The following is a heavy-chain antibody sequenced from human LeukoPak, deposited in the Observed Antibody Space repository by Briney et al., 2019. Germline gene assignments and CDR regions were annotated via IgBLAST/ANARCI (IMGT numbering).Heavy chain of an antibody. CDR1: GYTFTSYG. V-gene: IGHV1-18*01. CDR3: ARDLQRYSSGWYGSDY. CDR2: ISAYNGNT. D-gene: IGHD6-19*01. J-gene: IGHJ4*02. Sequence: ASVKVSCKASGYTFTSYGISWVRQAPGQGLEWMGWISAYNGNTNYAQKLQGRVTMTTDTSTSTAYMELRSLRSDDTAVYYCARDLQRYSSGWYGSDYWGQGTLVTVSS.